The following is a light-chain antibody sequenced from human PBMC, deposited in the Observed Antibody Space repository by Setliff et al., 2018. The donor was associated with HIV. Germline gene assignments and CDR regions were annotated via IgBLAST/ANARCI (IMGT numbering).Light chain of an antibody. Sequence: QSALAQAASVSGSPGQSITISCTGTSSDVGGYDYVSWYQQHPGKAPKLLIYEVSNRPPGVSNRFSGSKSGNTASLTISGLQAEDEADYYCSSCTSSGTLVVFGGGTQLTVL. V-gene: IGLV2-14*01. J-gene: IGLJ3*02. CDR2: EVS. CDR1: SSDVGGYDY. CDR3: SSCTSSGTLVV.